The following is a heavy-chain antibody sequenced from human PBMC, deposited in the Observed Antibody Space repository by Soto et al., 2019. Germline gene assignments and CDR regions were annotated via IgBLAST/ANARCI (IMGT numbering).Heavy chain of an antibody. CDR2: ISSSSFSI. CDR1: GFTFSSYS. CDR3: ARNESSNIYGMDV. D-gene: IGHD6-6*01. V-gene: IGHV3-21*01. J-gene: IGHJ6*02. Sequence: GGSLRLSCAASGFTFSSYSMNWVRQAPGKGLEWVSSISSSSFSINYADSVKGRFSISRDDAQNSLHLQMNNLRAEDTAVYYRARNESSNIYGMDVWGQGTTVTVSS.